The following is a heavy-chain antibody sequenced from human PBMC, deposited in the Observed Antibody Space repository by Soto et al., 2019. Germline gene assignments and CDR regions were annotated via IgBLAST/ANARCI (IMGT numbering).Heavy chain of an antibody. Sequence: SQNLSLTCAISGDSVSSNSAAWNWFRQSPSRGLEWRGRAYYRSQWYYDSAVSVRSRITVIPDTSKNQFSLQLNSVTHEDTAVYYCTKQKGDSRNYNGMEVWGQGTTVTVCS. J-gene: IGHJ6*02. CDR3: TKQKGDSRNYNGMEV. V-gene: IGHV6-1*01. CDR1: GDSVSSNSAA. D-gene: IGHD1-7*01. CDR2: AYYRSQWYY.